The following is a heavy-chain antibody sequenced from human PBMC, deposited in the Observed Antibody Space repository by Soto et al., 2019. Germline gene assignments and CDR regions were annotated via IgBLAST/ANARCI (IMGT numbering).Heavy chain of an antibody. CDR1: GFTFSSYG. V-gene: IGHV3-30*18. Sequence: QVQLVESGGGVVQPGRSLRLSCAASGFTFSSYGMHWVRQAPGKGLEWVADISYDGSNKYYADSVKGRFTISRDNSKNTLYLQMNSLRAEDTAVYYCAKDRLAPGHYDFWSGYSNDYWGQGTLVTVSS. D-gene: IGHD3-3*01. CDR2: ISYDGSNK. CDR3: AKDRLAPGHYDFWSGYSNDY. J-gene: IGHJ4*02.